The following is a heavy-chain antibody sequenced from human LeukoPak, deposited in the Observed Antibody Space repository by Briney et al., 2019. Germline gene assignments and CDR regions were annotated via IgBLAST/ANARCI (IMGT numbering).Heavy chain of an antibody. J-gene: IGHJ4*02. CDR1: GFTFSGHW. CDR3: AVYSYGHEFDY. D-gene: IGHD5-18*01. Sequence: GSLRLSCAVSGFTFSGHWMFWVRQAPGKGLEWIGEINHSGSTNYNPSLKSRVTISVDTSKNQFSLKLSSVTAADTAVYYCAVYSYGHEFDYWGQGTLVTVSS. CDR2: INHSGST. V-gene: IGHV4-34*08.